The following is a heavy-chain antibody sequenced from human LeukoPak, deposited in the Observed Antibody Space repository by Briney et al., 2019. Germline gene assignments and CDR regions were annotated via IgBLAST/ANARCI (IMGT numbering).Heavy chain of an antibody. CDR2: ISGSGGST. V-gene: IGHV3-23*01. Sequence: GGSLRLSCAASGFTFSSYAMSWVRQAPGEGLEWVSAISGSGGSTYYADSVKGRFTISRDNSKNTLYLQMNSLRAEDTAVYYCAKDQYDSSGYWSIGAFDIWGQGTMVTVSS. CDR1: GFTFSSYA. J-gene: IGHJ3*02. D-gene: IGHD3-22*01. CDR3: AKDQYDSSGYWSIGAFDI.